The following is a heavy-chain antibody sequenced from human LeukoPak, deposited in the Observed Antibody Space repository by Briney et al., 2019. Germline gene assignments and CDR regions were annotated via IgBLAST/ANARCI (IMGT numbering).Heavy chain of an antibody. V-gene: IGHV3-48*01. CDR3: ARDLPVAAADF. D-gene: IGHD6-13*01. Sequence: QSGGSLRLSCAASGFSLTNFDMNWIRQAPGKGLEWVSFFSVRYNVIYYADSVKGRFTVSRDDAKNSLYLQMNSLRADDTAVYYCARDLPVAAADFWGQGTLVTVSS. J-gene: IGHJ4*02. CDR1: GFSLTNFD. CDR2: FSVRYNVI.